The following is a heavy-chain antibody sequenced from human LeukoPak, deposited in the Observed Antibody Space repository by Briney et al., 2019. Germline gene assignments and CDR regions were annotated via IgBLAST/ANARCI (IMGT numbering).Heavy chain of an antibody. Sequence: PGGSLRLSCAASGFTFGIYAMGWVCQAPGKGLEWVSSISGSGGSTYYADSVKGRFTISRDSSKNTLYLQMNSLRAEDTAVYYCAKQRTSVTTYFDYWGQGTLVTVSS. CDR1: GFTFGIYA. V-gene: IGHV3-23*01. CDR2: ISGSGGST. D-gene: IGHD4-17*01. CDR3: AKQRTSVTTYFDY. J-gene: IGHJ4*02.